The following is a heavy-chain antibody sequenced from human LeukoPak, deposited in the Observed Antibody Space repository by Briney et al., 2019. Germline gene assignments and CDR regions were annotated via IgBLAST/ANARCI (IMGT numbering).Heavy chain of an antibody. CDR2: ISSSGRTI. Sequence: GGSLTLSCTPSGLTFNRYNMSWIRQARGEGLEWVSYISSSGRTIYYAASVKRRFTISSDNAKNSLYLQMNSLRAEDTAVYYCARGGRGSSWRSFDYCGEGNLVIVSS. CDR3: ARGGRGSSWRSFDY. CDR1: GLTFNRYN. J-gene: IGHJ4*02. D-gene: IGHD6-13*01. V-gene: IGHV3-48*04.